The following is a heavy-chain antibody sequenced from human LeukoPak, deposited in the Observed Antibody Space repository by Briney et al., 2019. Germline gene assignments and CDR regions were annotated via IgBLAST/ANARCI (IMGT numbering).Heavy chain of an antibody. Sequence: GGSLRLSCTASGLTFSNYAMSWVRQAPAKGLEWVSDIDQSGGHIHYADSVKGRFTISRDNSKNTLHLQVSSLRAEDTAVYYCAKDYRGSGEVGETGPLDYWGQGTLVTVSS. D-gene: IGHD1-14*01. J-gene: IGHJ4*02. CDR1: GLTFSNYA. CDR3: AKDYRGSGEVGETGPLDY. CDR2: IDQSGGHI. V-gene: IGHV3-23*01.